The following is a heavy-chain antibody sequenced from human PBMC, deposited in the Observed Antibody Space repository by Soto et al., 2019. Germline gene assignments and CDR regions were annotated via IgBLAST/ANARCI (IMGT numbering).Heavy chain of an antibody. J-gene: IGHJ4*02. CDR3: TRDRDPFEY. CDR1: GFKFGDFG. CDR2: IRSNIYGGTT. Sequence: EVNLVESGGDLVQPGRSLRLSCTASGFKFGDFGLSWVRQAPGKGLEWISFIRSNIYGGTTDYAVSVKGRFIISRDDSKGVVYLQMSNLTTEDTAVYYCTRDRDPFEYWGQGVLVTVSS. V-gene: IGHV3-49*04.